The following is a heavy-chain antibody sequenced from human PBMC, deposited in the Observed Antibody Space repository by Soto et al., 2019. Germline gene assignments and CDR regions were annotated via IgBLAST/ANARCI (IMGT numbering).Heavy chain of an antibody. J-gene: IGHJ4*02. V-gene: IGHV3-23*01. CDR1: GFPLRNYA. CDR2: ISASGGST. Sequence: GSLRLSCAASGFPLRNYAMSWVRQAPGKGLEWVSAISASGGSTYYADSVKGRFTISRDNSKNTLYLQMNSLRAEDTAVYYCAKADFGVVIIQQRYFDYWGQGTLVTVSS. CDR3: AKADFGVVIIQQRYFDY. D-gene: IGHD3-3*01.